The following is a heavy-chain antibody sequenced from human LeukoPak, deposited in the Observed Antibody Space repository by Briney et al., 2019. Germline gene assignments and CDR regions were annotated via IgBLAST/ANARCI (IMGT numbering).Heavy chain of an antibody. CDR2: IRFDGNNE. J-gene: IGHJ4*02. CDR3: VADPFGRGVTGSLWL. V-gene: IGHV3-30*02. Sequence: GGSLRLSCAASGFTFSNYGMHWVRQAPGKGLEWMTFIRFDGNNEFYADSVKDRLTISRDNSKNTLYLQMNSLRTEDTAVYYYVADPFGRGVTGSLWLWGQGTLVTVSS. D-gene: IGHD3-10*01. CDR1: GFTFSNYG.